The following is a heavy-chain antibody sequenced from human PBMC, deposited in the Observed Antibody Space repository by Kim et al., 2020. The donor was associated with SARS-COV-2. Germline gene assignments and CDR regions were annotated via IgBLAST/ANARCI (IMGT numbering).Heavy chain of an antibody. D-gene: IGHD3-3*01. CDR1: GGSISSHY. J-gene: IGHJ5*02. CDR2: IYYSGST. CDR3: ARLLYDFRSGGKTHDWFDP. V-gene: IGHV4-59*11. Sequence: SETLSLTCTVSGGSISSHYWSWIRQPPGKGLEWIGYIYYSGSTNYNPSLRSRVTISVDTSKNQFSLKLSSVTAADTAVYYCARLLYDFRSGGKTHDWFDPWGQGTLVTVSS.